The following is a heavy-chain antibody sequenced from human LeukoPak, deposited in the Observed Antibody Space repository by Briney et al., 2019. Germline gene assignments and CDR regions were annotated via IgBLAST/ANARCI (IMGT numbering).Heavy chain of an antibody. CDR2: IGTAGDT. D-gene: IGHD2-21*02. CDR3: ARGRLAYCGGDCYSDAFDI. CDR1: GFTFSSYD. V-gene: IGHV3-13*01. Sequence: GGSLRLSCAASGFTFSSYDMHWVRQATGKGLEWVSAIGTAGDTYYPGSVKGRFTISRENAKNSLYLQMNSLRAGDTAVYYCARGRLAYCGGDCYSDAFDIWGQGTMVTVSS. J-gene: IGHJ3*02.